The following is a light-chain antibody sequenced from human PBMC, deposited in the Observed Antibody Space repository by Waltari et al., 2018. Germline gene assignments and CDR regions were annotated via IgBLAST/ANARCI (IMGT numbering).Light chain of an antibody. Sequence: QSALTQPASVSGSPGQSITISCPWTSHHVGSYDLVPGYQFRPGEVPKLLIYEVIKRPSGVSDRFSGSKSDNTASLTISRLQAEDEAAYYCCSYAASAPRLVFGGGTNLTVL. J-gene: IGLJ3*02. V-gene: IGLV2-23*02. CDR3: CSYAASAPRLV. CDR1: SHHVGSYDL. CDR2: EVI.